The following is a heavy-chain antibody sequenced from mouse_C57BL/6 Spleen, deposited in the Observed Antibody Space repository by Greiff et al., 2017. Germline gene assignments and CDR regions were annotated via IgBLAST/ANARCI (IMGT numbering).Heavy chain of an antibody. V-gene: IGHV1-64*01. CDR1: GYTFTSYW. D-gene: IGHD2-1*01. CDR2: IHPNSGST. J-gene: IGHJ4*01. Sequence: QVQLQQPGAELVKPGASVKLSCKASGYTFTSYWMHWVKQRPGQGLEWIGMIHPNSGSTNYNEKFKIKATLTVDKSSSTAYMQLSSLTSEDSAVYYCARERDGKRAMDYWGQGTSVTVSS. CDR3: ARERDGKRAMDY.